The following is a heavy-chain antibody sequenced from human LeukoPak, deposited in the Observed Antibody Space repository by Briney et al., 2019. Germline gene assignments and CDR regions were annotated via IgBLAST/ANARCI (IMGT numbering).Heavy chain of an antibody. CDR1: GYTFTGYY. J-gene: IGHJ4*02. CDR3: ARAGYSGYDYPVYYFAY. D-gene: IGHD5-12*01. CDR2: INPNSGGT. V-gene: IGHV1-2*02. Sequence: ASVKVSCKASGYTFTGYYMRWVRQAPGQELEWMGWINPNSGGTNYAQKFQGRVTMTRDTSISTAYMELSRLRSDDTAVYYCARAGYSGYDYPVYYFAYWGQGTLVTVSS.